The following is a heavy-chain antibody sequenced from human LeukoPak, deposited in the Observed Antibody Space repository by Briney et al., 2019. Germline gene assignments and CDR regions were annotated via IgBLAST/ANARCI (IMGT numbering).Heavy chain of an antibody. CDR1: GFTFSSYG. D-gene: IGHD3-22*01. CDR3: ARTYYYDSSVDY. CDR2: IWYDGSNK. J-gene: IGHJ4*02. V-gene: IGHV3-33*01. Sequence: GGSLRLSCAASGFTFSSYGMHWVRQAPGKGLEWVAVIWYDGSNKYYADSAKGRFTISRDNSKNTLYLQMNSLRAEDTAVYYCARTYYYDSSVDYWGQGTLVTVSS.